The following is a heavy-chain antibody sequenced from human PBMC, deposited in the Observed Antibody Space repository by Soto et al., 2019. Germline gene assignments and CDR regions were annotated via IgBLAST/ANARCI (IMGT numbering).Heavy chain of an antibody. V-gene: IGHV4-31*03. D-gene: IGHD3-3*01. CDR2: IFYSDSF. J-gene: IGHJ4*02. Sequence: QVQLQESGPGLVKSSQTLSLTCTVSGGSISSGGFYWSWIRQRPGKGLEWIGYIFYSDSFYYTPSLKGRVVILADTSKNQFTLKLSSVTDADTAVYYCARAPETPPIFGVVRPYFFDFWGQGTLVTVSS. CDR3: ARAPETPPIFGVVRPYFFDF. CDR1: GGSISSGGFY.